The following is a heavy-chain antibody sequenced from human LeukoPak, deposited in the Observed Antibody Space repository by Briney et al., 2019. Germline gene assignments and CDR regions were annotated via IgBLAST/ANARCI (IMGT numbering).Heavy chain of an antibody. CDR3: GKEGGA. J-gene: IGHJ5*02. CDR2: IGGRGGST. Sequence: PGGSLRLSCAASGLRFSDFTMTWVRQAPGKGLEWVSAIGGRGGSTYYADSLGGRFIISRDNSKDMVYLQMNSLKVEDTATYYCGKEGGAWGQGTKVTVSS. D-gene: IGHD3-16*01. CDR1: GLRFSDFT. V-gene: IGHV3-23*01.